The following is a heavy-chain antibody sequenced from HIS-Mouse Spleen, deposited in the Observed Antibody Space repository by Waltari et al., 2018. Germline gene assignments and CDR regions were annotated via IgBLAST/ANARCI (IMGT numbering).Heavy chain of an antibody. Sequence: QLQLQESGPGLVQPSETLFLTCTVSGGSISSSRYYWGWIRQPPGKGLEWLGSIYYSGSTYYNPSLKSRVTISVDTSKNQFSLKLSSVTAADTAVYYCAREIPYSSSWYDWYFDLWGRGTLVTVSS. CDR1: GGSISSSRYY. D-gene: IGHD6-13*01. CDR3: AREIPYSSSWYDWYFDL. V-gene: IGHV4-39*07. CDR2: IYYSGST. J-gene: IGHJ2*01.